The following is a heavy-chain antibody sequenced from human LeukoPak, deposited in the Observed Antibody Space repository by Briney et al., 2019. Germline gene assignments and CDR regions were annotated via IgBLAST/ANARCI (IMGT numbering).Heavy chain of an antibody. Sequence: GGSLRLSCAASGFTFSNYSMNWVRQAPGKGLEWVSAISGSGGSTYYADSVKGRFTISRDNSKNTLYLQMNSLRAEDTAVYYCAKGRYGSGWYGAFDIWGQGTMVTVSS. CDR3: AKGRYGSGWYGAFDI. V-gene: IGHV3-23*01. CDR1: GFTFSNYS. D-gene: IGHD6-19*01. J-gene: IGHJ3*02. CDR2: ISGSGGST.